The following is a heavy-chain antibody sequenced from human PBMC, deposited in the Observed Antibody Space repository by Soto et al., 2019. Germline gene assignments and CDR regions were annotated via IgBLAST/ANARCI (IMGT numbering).Heavy chain of an antibody. Sequence: EVQLVESGGGLVQPGGSLRLSCAASGFTFSSYWMSWVRQAPGKGLEWVANIKQDGSEKYYVDSVKGRFSTSRDNAKNSLYLQINSLRAEDTAVYYCARLYCTNGVCYTRGFYFDYWGQGTLVTVSS. CDR3: ARLYCTNGVCYTRGFYFDY. V-gene: IGHV3-7*01. J-gene: IGHJ4*02. CDR1: GFTFSSYW. CDR2: IKQDGSEK. D-gene: IGHD2-8*01.